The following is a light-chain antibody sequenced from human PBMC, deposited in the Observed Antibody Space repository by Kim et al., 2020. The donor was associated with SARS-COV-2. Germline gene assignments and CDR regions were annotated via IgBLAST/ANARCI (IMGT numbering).Light chain of an antibody. V-gene: IGKV3-11*01. CDR2: DAS. CDR3: QQRSNWWT. J-gene: IGKJ1*01. CDR1: QSVSSY. Sequence: ALSPGERATRSCRASQSVSSYVAWYQQKPGQAPRLLIYDASNRATGIPARFSGSGSGTDFTLTISSLEPEDFAVYYCQQRSNWWTFGQGTKVDIK.